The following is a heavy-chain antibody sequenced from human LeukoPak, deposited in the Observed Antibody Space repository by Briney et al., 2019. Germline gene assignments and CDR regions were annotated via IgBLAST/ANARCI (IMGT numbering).Heavy chain of an antibody. CDR3: ARSGKTGAPTEAFDI. CDR2: INTNTGGT. V-gene: IGHV1-2*02. J-gene: IGHJ3*02. D-gene: IGHD1-26*01. CDR1: GYTFTGYY. Sequence: GASVKVSCKASGYTFTGYYMQWVRQAPGQGREWMGWINTNTGGTNYAQKFQGRVTMTRDTSISTVYMEVSRLRSDDTGVYHCARSGKTGAPTEAFDIWGQGTKVTVSS.